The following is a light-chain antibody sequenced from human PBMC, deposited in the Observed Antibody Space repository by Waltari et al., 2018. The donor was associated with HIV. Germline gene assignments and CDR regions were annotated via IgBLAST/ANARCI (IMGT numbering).Light chain of an antibody. V-gene: IGLV7-43*01. Sequence: QTVVTQEPSLTVSPGGTVTPPCASSTGAVTSGDYPNWFQQNPGQPPRPLIYSTSNKHPATPARFSGSLLGGKAALTLSGVQPEDEAEYYCLLYYGGAWVFGGGTKLTVL. CDR2: STS. CDR3: LLYYGGAWV. CDR1: TGAVTSGDY. J-gene: IGLJ3*02.